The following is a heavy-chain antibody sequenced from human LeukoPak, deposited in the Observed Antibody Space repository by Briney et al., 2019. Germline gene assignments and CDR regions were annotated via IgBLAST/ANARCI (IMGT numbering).Heavy chain of an antibody. CDR2: ISAYNGNT. CDR1: GYTFTSYG. Sequence: ASVKVSCKASGYTFTSYGISWVRQAPGQGLEWMGWISAYNGNTNYAQKLQGRVTMTTDTSTSTAYMELRSLRSDDTAVYYCARVPPQYYYDSSGYYDWGQGTLVTVSP. J-gene: IGHJ4*02. V-gene: IGHV1-18*01. CDR3: ARVPPQYYYDSSGYYD. D-gene: IGHD3-22*01.